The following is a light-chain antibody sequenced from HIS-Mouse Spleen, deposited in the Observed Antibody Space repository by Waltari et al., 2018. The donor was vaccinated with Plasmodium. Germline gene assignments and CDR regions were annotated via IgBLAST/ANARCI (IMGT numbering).Light chain of an antibody. V-gene: IGKV1D-8*02. CDR2: EAS. Sequence: AIWMTQSPSLLSASTGDRVNFRCRMSQGIRGYLAWDQQKPGKAPELLIYEASTLQSGVPSRFSGSGSGTDFTLTISCLQSEDFATYYCQQYYSFPCTFGQGTKLEIK. CDR3: QQYYSFPCT. CDR1: QGIRGY. J-gene: IGKJ2*02.